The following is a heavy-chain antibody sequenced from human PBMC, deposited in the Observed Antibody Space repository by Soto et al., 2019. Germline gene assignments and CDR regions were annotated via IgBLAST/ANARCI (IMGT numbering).Heavy chain of an antibody. Sequence: QITLNESGPTVVRPTEPLTLTCRFSGFSLTTSGVGVGWVRQSPGKAPEWLALIYWDDDKRSSESLKSRLTITKDTSKNQVVLTVANLDPTDTATYYCAHRVLRTVFGLVTTTAIYFDFWGQGTPVAVSS. J-gene: IGHJ4*02. CDR1: GFSLTTSGVG. V-gene: IGHV2-5*02. CDR3: AHRVLRTVFGLVTTTAIYFDF. CDR2: IYWDDDK. D-gene: IGHD3-3*01.